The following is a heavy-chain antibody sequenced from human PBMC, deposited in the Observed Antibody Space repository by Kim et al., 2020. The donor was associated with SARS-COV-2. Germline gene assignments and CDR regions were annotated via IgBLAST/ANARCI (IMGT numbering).Heavy chain of an antibody. CDR2: VSSIGNS. J-gene: IGHJ4*02. V-gene: IGHV4-39*01. Sequence: SETLSLTCSVSGDSMKNTDHFWGWVRQTPGKGLEWIGSVSSIGNSYYTPSLESRVAISVDTSKNQIFLSLRSVTAADTSVYYCARHTFLLAAAGPSFDCWGQGALVTVSS. CDR1: GDSMKNTDHF. D-gene: IGHD6-13*01. CDR3: ARHTFLLAAAGPSFDC.